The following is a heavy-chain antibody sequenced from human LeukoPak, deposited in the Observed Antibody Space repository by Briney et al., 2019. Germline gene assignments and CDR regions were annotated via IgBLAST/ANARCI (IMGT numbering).Heavy chain of an antibody. CDR3: ARDLGYCSGGRCLGGWFDP. V-gene: IGHV3-33*01. J-gene: IGHJ5*02. CDR1: GFTFSSYG. Sequence: PGGSLRLSCTASGFTFSSYGMHWVRQAPGKGLEWVAVIWFDGSNKYYADSVKGRLTISRDNSKSTLYLQMNSLRAEDTAVYYCARDLGYCSGGRCLGGWFDPWGQGTLVTVSS. CDR2: IWFDGSNK. D-gene: IGHD2-15*01.